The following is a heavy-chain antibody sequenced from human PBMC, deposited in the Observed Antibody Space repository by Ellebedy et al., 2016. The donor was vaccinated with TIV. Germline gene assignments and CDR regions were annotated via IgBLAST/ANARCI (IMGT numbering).Heavy chain of an antibody. CDR1: EFTFSSRW. CDR2: IEHYGSGK. CDR3: ARGLTGDYGAFDL. D-gene: IGHD4-17*01. Sequence: GESLKISCAASEFTFSSRWMSWVRQAPGKGLEWVANIEHYGSGKYYVDSVKGRFTISRDYANNLLYLQLNTLRAEDTALYYCARGLTGDYGAFDLWGQGTMVTVSS. V-gene: IGHV3-7*03. J-gene: IGHJ3*01.